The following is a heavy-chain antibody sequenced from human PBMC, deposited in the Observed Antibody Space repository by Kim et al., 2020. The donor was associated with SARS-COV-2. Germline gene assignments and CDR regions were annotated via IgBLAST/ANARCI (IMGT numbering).Heavy chain of an antibody. V-gene: IGHV3-30*18. Sequence: GGSLRLSCAASGFTFSSYGMHWVRQAPGKGLEWVAVISYDGSNKYYADSVKGRFTISRDNSKNTLYLQMNSLRAEDTAVYYCAKAAPLRETGTYWYFDL. CDR2: ISYDGSNK. D-gene: IGHD3-16*01. CDR1: GFTFSSYG. CDR3: AKAAPLRETGTYWYFDL. J-gene: IGHJ2*01.